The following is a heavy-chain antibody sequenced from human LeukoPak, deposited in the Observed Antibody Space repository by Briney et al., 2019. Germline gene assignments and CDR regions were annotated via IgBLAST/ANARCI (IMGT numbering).Heavy chain of an antibody. J-gene: IGHJ6*03. CDR2: ISSGTSFI. CDR3: ARGTTALMDV. CDR1: GFPFSSYS. V-gene: IGHV3-21*01. Sequence: AGGSLRLSCAASGFPFSSYSMNWVRQAPGKGLEWVSSISSGTSFIYYADSVKGRFTISRDNAKNSLYLQMNSLRAEDTAEYYCARGTTALMDVWGKGTTVTVSS. D-gene: IGHD2-21*02.